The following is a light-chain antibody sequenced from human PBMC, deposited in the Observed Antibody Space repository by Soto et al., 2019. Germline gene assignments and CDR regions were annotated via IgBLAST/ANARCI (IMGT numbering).Light chain of an antibody. Sequence: ERVVTQSPATLSLSPGERSTLSCMAIQTIDNTLAWYQRKPCQAPRLLIYDATNRATGIPARSSGSGSGTDFTLTINSLEPEDFAVYYCQQSHNSPRTFGQGTKVDIK. V-gene: IGKV3-11*01. CDR2: DAT. CDR1: QTIDNT. CDR3: QQSHNSPRT. J-gene: IGKJ1*01.